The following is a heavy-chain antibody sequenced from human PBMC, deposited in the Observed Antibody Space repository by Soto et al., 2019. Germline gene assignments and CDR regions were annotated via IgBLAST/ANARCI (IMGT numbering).Heavy chain of an antibody. J-gene: IGHJ2*01. CDR2: ISSSSSTI. CDR3: ARDPGAYYGDYSYWYFDL. CDR1: GFTFSSYS. V-gene: IGHV3-48*01. Sequence: EVQLVESGGGLVQPGGSLRLSCAASGFTFSSYSMNWVRPAPGKGLEWVSYISSSSSTIDYADSVKGRFTISRDNAKNSLYLQMKSLRAEDTAVYYCARDPGAYYGDYSYWYFDLWGRGTLVTVSS. D-gene: IGHD4-17*01.